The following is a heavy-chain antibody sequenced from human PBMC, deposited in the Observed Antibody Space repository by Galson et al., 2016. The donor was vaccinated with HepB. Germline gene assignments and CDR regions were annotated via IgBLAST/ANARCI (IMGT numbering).Heavy chain of an antibody. CDR1: GFTFSSYA. CDR3: ARDRDFSSNSCLVNFLDP. CDR2: LSYNGNSK. D-gene: IGHD2-2*01. Sequence: SLRLSCAASGFTFSSYAMHWARQAPGRGLEWVALLSYNGNSKYYADSVRGRFTISRDISKNTLYLEMNSLRAEDTAVYFCARDRDFSSNSCLVNFLDPWGHGTLVTVSS. J-gene: IGHJ5*02. V-gene: IGHV3-30*04.